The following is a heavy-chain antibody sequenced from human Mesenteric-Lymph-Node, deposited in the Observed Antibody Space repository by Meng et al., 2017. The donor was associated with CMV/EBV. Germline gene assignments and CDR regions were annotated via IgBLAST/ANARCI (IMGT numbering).Heavy chain of an antibody. CDR2: VSSSGDTT. D-gene: IGHD2-2*01. Sequence: GESLKISCAASGFTFSSYAMTWVRQAPGKGLEWVSGVSSSGDTTHYADSVKGRFTISRDNSKNTLYLQMNSLRVEDTAVYYCARHIVVVGYYYGMDVWGQGTTVTVSS. CDR3: ARHIVVVGYYYGMDV. V-gene: IGHV3-23*01. J-gene: IGHJ6*02. CDR1: GFTFSSYA.